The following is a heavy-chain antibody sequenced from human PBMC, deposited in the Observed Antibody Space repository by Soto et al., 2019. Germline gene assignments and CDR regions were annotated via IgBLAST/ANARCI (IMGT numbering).Heavy chain of an antibody. CDR3: ARQLELLPYYYYGMDV. CDR1: GYSSTSYW. J-gene: IGHJ6*02. CDR2: IDPSDSYT. D-gene: IGHD1-7*01. Sequence: SWKGSGYSSTSYWISWVRQMPGKGLDWMGRIDPSDSYTNYSPSVQGHVNILAEKSISTGDLQWSRLKASDTAMYYCARQLELLPYYYYGMDVWGQGTTVTVSS. V-gene: IGHV5-10-1*01.